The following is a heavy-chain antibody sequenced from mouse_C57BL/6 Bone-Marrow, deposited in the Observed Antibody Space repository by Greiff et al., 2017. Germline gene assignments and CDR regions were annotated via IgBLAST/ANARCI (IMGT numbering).Heavy chain of an antibody. CDR1: GFSLTSYG. CDR2: LWSGGST. Sequence: VQLQQSGPGLVQPSQSLSITCTVSGFSLTSYGVHWVRQPPGKGLEWLGVLWSGGSTDYNAAFISRLSISKDNSRSQVFFKMNSLQADDTAIYYCAKMDDYVGYAMEYWGQGTSVTVSP. J-gene: IGHJ4*01. D-gene: IGHD2-4*01. CDR3: AKMDDYVGYAMEY. V-gene: IGHV2-4*01.